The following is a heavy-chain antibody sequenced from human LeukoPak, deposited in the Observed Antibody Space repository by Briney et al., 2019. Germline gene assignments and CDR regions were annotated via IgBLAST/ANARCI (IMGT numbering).Heavy chain of an antibody. CDR3: ASRVAGDDAFDV. D-gene: IGHD6-19*01. CDR1: GYSFTSHW. V-gene: IGHV5-51*01. J-gene: IGHJ3*01. CDR2: MFPDDSDT. Sequence: GESLKISCQGSGYSFTSHWIGWVRQKSGKGLEWVGIMFPDDSDTRYSPSFQGQVAISADKSISTAYLQWAGLKASDTAMYYCASRVAGDDAFDVWGQGTMVTVSS.